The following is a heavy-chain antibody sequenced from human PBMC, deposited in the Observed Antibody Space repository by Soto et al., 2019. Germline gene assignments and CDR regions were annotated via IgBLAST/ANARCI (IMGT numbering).Heavy chain of an antibody. V-gene: IGHV3-64*02. CDR3: ARGRGSGFGAFDI. Sequence: GGSLRLSCAASGFTFSSYALHWVRQAPGKGLEHVSTISGYGDSTYYADSVKGRFIISRDNSKNTLYLQMGSLRADDMAVYYCARGRGSGFGAFDIWGQGTGVTVSS. CDR1: GFTFSSYA. J-gene: IGHJ3*02. CDR2: ISGYGDST. D-gene: IGHD3-22*01.